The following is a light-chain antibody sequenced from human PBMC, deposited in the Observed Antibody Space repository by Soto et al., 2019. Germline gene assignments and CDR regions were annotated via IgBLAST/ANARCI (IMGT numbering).Light chain of an antibody. CDR2: EVS. Sequence: QSVLTQPASVSGSPGQSITISCTGTSSDVGGYDYVSWYQQQPGRAPKLMIYEVSNRPSGVSDRFSGSKSGNTASLTISGLQTEDEADYYCSSYTISSTLVFGGGTQLTVL. CDR1: SSDVGGYDY. V-gene: IGLV2-14*01. J-gene: IGLJ2*01. CDR3: SSYTISSTLV.